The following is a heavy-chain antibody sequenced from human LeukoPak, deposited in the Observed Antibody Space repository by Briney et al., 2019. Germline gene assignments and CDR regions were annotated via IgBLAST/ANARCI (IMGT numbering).Heavy chain of an antibody. J-gene: IGHJ3*01. Sequence: GDSLKIYCKFSGYSFTSYCIGWVRQMPGKGLEWMGNIYPGDSGPTHSPSFQGQVTISVDKSINTTYLQWSSLQASDTAMYYCGMSGDRVPLQDDVFDVWGQGTMVTVST. CDR2: IYPGDSGP. CDR3: GMSGDRVPLQDDVFDV. CDR1: GYSFTSYC. V-gene: IGHV5-51*01. D-gene: IGHD1-26*01.